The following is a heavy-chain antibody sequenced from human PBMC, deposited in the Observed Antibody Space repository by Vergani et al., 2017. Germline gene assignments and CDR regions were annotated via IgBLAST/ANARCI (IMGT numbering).Heavy chain of an antibody. CDR3: ARGRFVGGWLVPNYYYYGMDV. V-gene: IGHV1-8*01. CDR2: MNPNSGNT. J-gene: IGHJ6*02. Sequence: QVQLVQSGAEVKKPGASVKVSCKASGYTFTSYDINWVRQATGQGLEWMGWMNPNSGNTGYAQKCQGRVTMTRNTSISTAYMELSSLRSEDTAVYYCARGRFVGGWLVPNYYYYGMDVWGQGTTVTVSS. CDR1: GYTFTSYD. D-gene: IGHD6-19*01.